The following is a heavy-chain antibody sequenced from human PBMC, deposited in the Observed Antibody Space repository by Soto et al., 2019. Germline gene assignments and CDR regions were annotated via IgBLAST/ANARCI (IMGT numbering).Heavy chain of an antibody. CDR1: GFTFSSYS. CDR3: ARGGERATIDMMANDY. Sequence: PGGSLRLSCAASGFTFSSYSMNWVRQAPGKGLEWVSSISSSSSYIYYADSVKGRFTISRDNAKNSLYLQMNSLRAEDTAVYFCARGGERATIDMMANDYWGQGTLVTVSS. D-gene: IGHD5-12*01. V-gene: IGHV3-21*01. CDR2: ISSSSSYI. J-gene: IGHJ4*02.